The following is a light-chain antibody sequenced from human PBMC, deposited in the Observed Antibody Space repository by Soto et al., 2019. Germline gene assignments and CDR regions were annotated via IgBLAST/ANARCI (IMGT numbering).Light chain of an antibody. CDR2: EVT. CDR3: SSYSYTSSSTYVV. J-gene: IGLJ2*01. Sequence: QSVLTQPASVSGSPGQSITISCTGTSSDVGGYNYVSWYQQHPGKAPKLMIYEVTNRPSGVSNRFSGSKSGNTASLTISGLQAEDEADYYCSSYSYTSSSTYVVFGGGTKVTVL. CDR1: SSDVGGYNY. V-gene: IGLV2-14*01.